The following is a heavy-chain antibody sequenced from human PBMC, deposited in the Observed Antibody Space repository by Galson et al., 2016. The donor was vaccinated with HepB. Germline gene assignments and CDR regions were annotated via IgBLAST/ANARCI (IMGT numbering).Heavy chain of an antibody. V-gene: IGHV4-59*01. Sequence: SETLSLTCSVSGGSISTYYCSWIRQPPGKGLAWIGYIYYSGNTDYNPSLKSRVTMSVDMSKNQFSLKLSSVTAADTAVYYCALSQMLGWHGFDYWGQGILVTVSS. CDR1: GGSISTYY. D-gene: IGHD2-8*01. CDR3: ALSQMLGWHGFDY. CDR2: IYYSGNT. J-gene: IGHJ4*02.